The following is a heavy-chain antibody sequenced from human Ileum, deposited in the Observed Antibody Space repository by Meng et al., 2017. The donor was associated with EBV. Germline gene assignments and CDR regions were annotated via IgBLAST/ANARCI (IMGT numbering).Heavy chain of an antibody. D-gene: IGHD1-26*01. V-gene: IGHV4-4*07. CDR1: GGSISRYY. CDR2: IYISGST. CDR3: ARDAVNIGAYYGPFDS. Sequence: QVDLQESGPGLVKPSETLSLTCTVSGGSISRYYWTWIRQPAGKGLEWIGRIYISGSTNYNPSLKSRVTISLDTSKNQFSLKLNSVTAADTAVYYCARDAVNIGAYYGPFDSWGQGTLVTVSS. J-gene: IGHJ4*02.